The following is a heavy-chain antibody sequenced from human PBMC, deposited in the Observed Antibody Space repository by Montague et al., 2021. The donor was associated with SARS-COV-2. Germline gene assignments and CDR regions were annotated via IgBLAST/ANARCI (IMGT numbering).Heavy chain of an antibody. CDR1: GFTFQTYA. Sequence: SLRLSCAASGFTFQTYAMSWVRQAPGKGLEWVAVIGGSGDKTHYAASVKGRFTISRDDSESTLYLQMNSLRADDTAVYYCVKGYSGNYWVYFDSWGQGTLVTVSS. CDR3: VKGYSGNYWVYFDS. CDR2: IGGSGDKT. D-gene: IGHD1-26*01. J-gene: IGHJ4*02. V-gene: IGHV3-23*01.